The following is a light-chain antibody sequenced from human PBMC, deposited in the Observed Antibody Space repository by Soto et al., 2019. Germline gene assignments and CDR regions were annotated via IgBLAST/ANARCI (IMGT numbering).Light chain of an antibody. CDR2: GAS. J-gene: IGKJ1*01. CDR1: QSVSNDF. CDR3: QQYGSSPPRT. Sequence: EIVLTQSPGILSLSPGERATLSCRASQSVSNDFLAWYQQKPGQAPRLLIYGASTRATDVPGRFSGSGSGADFTLTISRLEPEDFAVYYCQQYGSSPPRTFGQGTKVDIK. V-gene: IGKV3-20*01.